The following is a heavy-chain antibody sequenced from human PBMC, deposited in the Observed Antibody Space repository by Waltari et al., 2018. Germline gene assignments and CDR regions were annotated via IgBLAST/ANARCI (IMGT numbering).Heavy chain of an antibody. CDR1: GFTFSNYA. Sequence: EVQVLESGGGLAQPGGSLRLSCAASGFTFSNYAMRWVRQAPGKGLECVSGINSGGDSTAYVDSVKGRFTISRDNAQNSLFLQMNSLRVEDTAVYYCARVSGFRIATEAVFDYWGQGTLVTVSS. D-gene: IGHD6-13*01. CDR2: INSGGDST. J-gene: IGHJ4*02. V-gene: IGHV3-23*01. CDR3: ARVSGFRIATEAVFDY.